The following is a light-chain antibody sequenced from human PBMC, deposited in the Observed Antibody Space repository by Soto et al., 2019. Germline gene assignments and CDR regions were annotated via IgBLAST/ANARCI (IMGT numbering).Light chain of an antibody. CDR1: QGISGS. Sequence: VIGMTQSPSLLSASTGDRVTISCRMSQGISGSFAWYQQTPGKPPKLLIYDASSLASGVPSRFSGSGSGTEFTLTISRLQPDDFETYYCQQYNSYPLTFGGGTKVDIK. CDR2: DAS. CDR3: QQYNSYPLT. J-gene: IGKJ4*01. V-gene: IGKV1D-8*03.